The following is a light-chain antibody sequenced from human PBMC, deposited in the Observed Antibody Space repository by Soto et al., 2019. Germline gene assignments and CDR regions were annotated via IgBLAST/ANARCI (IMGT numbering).Light chain of an antibody. CDR3: SSYAGSNNPV. CDR2: EVS. V-gene: IGLV2-8*01. Sequence: QLVLTQPPSASGSPGQSVTISCTGTSSDVGGYNYVSWYQQHPGKAPKLMIYEVSKRPSGVPDRFSGSKSGNTASLTVSGLQAEDEADYYCSSYAGSNNPVFGGGTKVTVL. J-gene: IGLJ2*01. CDR1: SSDVGGYNY.